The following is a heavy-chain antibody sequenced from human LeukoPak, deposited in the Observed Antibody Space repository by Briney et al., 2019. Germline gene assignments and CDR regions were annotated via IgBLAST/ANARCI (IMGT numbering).Heavy chain of an antibody. J-gene: IGHJ5*02. CDR1: GFTISSYA. Sequence: GGSVRLSCAASGFTISSYAMSWLRQAQGKGLEWVSAISGSGGSTYYADSGKGRFTISRDNSKSTMYLQMNSLRAEATAVYYCGKDPTRTYYVTPEWFDPCGQRTLDTVSS. CDR3: GKDPTRTYYVTPEWFDP. V-gene: IGHV3-23*01. D-gene: IGHD1-26*01. CDR2: ISGSGGST.